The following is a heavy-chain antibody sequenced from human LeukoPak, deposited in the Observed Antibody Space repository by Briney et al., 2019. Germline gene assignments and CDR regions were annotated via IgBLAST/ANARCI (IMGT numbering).Heavy chain of an antibody. D-gene: IGHD3-9*01. CDR3: ARVPPITINWFDP. Sequence: GAPVKVSCKASGYTFTSYAMHWVRQAPGQRLEWMGWINAGNGNTKYSQKFQGRVTITRDTSASTVYMELSSLRSEDTAAYYCARVPPITINWFDPWGQGTLVAVSS. V-gene: IGHV1-3*01. J-gene: IGHJ5*02. CDR1: GYTFTSYA. CDR2: INAGNGNT.